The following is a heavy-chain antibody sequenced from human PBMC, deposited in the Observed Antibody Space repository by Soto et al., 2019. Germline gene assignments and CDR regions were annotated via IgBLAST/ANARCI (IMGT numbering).Heavy chain of an antibody. CDR1: GFTFGNFW. CDR3: AGARGLARA. J-gene: IGHJ5*02. D-gene: IGHD3-10*01. V-gene: IGHV3-7*01. CDR2: INEAGSEK. Sequence: GGSLRLSCVTSGFTFGNFWLTWVRQAPGKGLEWVANINEAGSEKHYLDSVKGRFTISRDNAKNSVFLQMNSLRVEDTAVYYCAGARGLARAWGQGTLVTVSS.